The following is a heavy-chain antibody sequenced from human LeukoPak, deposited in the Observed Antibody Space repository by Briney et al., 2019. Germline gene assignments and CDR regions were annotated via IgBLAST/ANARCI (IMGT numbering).Heavy chain of an antibody. D-gene: IGHD2-15*01. CDR1: GGSISSYY. J-gene: IGHJ4*02. CDR3: ARVTGYVVEDYFDY. V-gene: IGHV4-59*01. CDR2: IYYSGST. Sequence: PSETLSLTCTVSGGSISSYYWSWIRQPAGKGLEWIGYIYYSGSTYYNPSLKSRVTISVDTSKNQFSLRLSSVTAADTAVYYCARVTGYVVEDYFDYWGQGTLVTVSS.